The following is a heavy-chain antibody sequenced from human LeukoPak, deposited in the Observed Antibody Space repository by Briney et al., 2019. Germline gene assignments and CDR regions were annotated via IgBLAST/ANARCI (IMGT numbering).Heavy chain of an antibody. J-gene: IGHJ6*03. Sequence: PGGSLRLSCAASGFTFSSYAMSWVRQAPGKGLEWGSAISGSGGSTYYADSVKGRFTISRDNSKNTLYLQMNSLRAEDTAVYYCAKYRVVYYYYYMDVWGKGTTVTVSS. CDR3: AKYRVVYYYYYMDV. CDR2: ISGSGGST. CDR1: GFTFSSYA. V-gene: IGHV3-23*01. D-gene: IGHD2-15*01.